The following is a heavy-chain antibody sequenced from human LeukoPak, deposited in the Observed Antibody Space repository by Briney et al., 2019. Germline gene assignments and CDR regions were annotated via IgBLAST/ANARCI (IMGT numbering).Heavy chain of an antibody. J-gene: IGHJ2*01. CDR3: ARDTPMDNWYFDL. CDR1: GYTFTSYG. Sequence: GASVKVSCKASGYTFTSYGINWVRQAPGQGLEWMGWISAYNGDTNYAQNLQGRVTMTTDTSTSTAYMELRSLRSDDTAVYYCARDTPMDNWYFDLWGRGTLVTVSS. V-gene: IGHV1-18*01. D-gene: IGHD5-18*01. CDR2: ISAYNGDT.